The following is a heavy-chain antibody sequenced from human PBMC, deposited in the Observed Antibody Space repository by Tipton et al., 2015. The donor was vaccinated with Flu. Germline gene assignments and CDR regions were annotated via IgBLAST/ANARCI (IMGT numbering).Heavy chain of an antibody. CDR3: ARVGSWSYYYAFDI. V-gene: IGHV3-74*02. D-gene: IGHD1-26*01. J-gene: IGHJ3*02. CDR1: GFPFSSYW. CDR2: INSDGSST. Sequence: VQLVQSGGGLVKPGGSLRLSCAASGFPFSSYWMHWVRQAPGKGLVWVSRINSDGSSTIYADSVKGRFTISRDNAKNTLYLQMNSLRAEDTAVYFCARVGSWSYYYAFDIWGQGTMVTVSS.